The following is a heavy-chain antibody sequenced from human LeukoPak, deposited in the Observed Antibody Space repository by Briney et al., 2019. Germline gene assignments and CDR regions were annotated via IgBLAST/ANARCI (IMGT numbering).Heavy chain of an antibody. D-gene: IGHD6-6*01. CDR1: GFTFSSYW. J-gene: IGHJ4*02. CDR3: ARVSSTSYYFDY. Sequence: PGGSLRLSCAASGFTFSSYWMSWVRQAPGKGREWVANIKLDGSEKYYVDSVKGRFTISRDNAKNSLYLQMNSLRAEDTAVYYCARVSSTSYYFDYWGQGTLVTVSS. V-gene: IGHV3-7*04. CDR2: IKLDGSEK.